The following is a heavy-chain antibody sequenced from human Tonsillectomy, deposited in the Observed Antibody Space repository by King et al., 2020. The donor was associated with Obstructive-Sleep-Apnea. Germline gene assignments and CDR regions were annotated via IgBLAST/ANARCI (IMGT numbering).Heavy chain of an antibody. J-gene: IGHJ6*02. CDR2: ILYDGSNK. D-gene: IGHD2-15*01. CDR3: SKGLGFGSGVSCARGNDFYYYGMDV. CDR1: GFSFSSYG. V-gene: IGHV3-30*18. Sequence: VQLVESGGGLVQPGGSLRLSCAASGFSFSSYGMHWVRQAPGKGLEWVAVILYDGSNKYNADSVKGRFTISRDNSKNTLYLQMNSLRAEDTAVYYCSKGLGFGSGVSCARGNDFYYYGMDVWGQGTTVTVSS.